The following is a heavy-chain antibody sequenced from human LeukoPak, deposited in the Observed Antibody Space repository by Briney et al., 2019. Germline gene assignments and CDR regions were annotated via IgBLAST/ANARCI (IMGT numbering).Heavy chain of an antibody. Sequence: SETLSLTCSASGYSISSGYYWGWIRQPPGKGLEWIGNIYHSGNTYYNPSLTSRVTMAVDTSKNQFSLKLSSVTAADTAVYYCARADSSGWLYFDYWGQGTLVTVSS. D-gene: IGHD6-19*01. CDR1: GYSISSGYY. V-gene: IGHV4-38-2*02. CDR2: IYHSGNT. J-gene: IGHJ4*02. CDR3: ARADSSGWLYFDY.